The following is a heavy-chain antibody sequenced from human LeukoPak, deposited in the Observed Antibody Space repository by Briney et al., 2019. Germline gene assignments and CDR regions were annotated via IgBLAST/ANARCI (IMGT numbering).Heavy chain of an antibody. CDR2: MFYNGSP. D-gene: IGHD6-13*01. CDR1: GGSISGNTYY. Sequence: SETLSLTCTVSGGSISGNTYYWGWIRQPPGKGLEWIGSMFYNGSPYYNPSLKSRVTISVDTSNNQFSLRVSSVTAADTAVYYCARRRGYSGSSYYFDYWGQGTLVTVST. CDR3: ARRRGYSGSSYYFDY. J-gene: IGHJ4*02. V-gene: IGHV4-39*01.